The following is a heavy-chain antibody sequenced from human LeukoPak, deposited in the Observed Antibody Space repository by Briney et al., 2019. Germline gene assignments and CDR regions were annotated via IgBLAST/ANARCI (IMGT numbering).Heavy chain of an antibody. D-gene: IGHD5-24*01. CDR1: EFTVSRNY. V-gene: IGHV3-53*01. Sequence: GGSLRLSCTASEFTVSRNYMLWVRQAPGKGLEWVSLIFSNGDTHYADSVKGRFTISRDTSKNTVSLQINSLRVEDTAMYYCTRDQMNYWGQGTLVTVSS. CDR2: IFSNGDT. CDR3: TRDQMNY. J-gene: IGHJ4*02.